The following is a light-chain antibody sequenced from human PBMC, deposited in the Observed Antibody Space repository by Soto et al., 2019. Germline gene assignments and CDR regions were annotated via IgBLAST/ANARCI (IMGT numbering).Light chain of an antibody. CDR2: NDD. CDR1: SSNIGSNI. J-gene: IGLJ3*02. V-gene: IGLV1-44*01. Sequence: QSVLSQPPSASGTPGQTVTISCSGRSSNIGSNIVNWYQQLPGTAPKLLIYNDDHRPSGVADRFSGSKSGTSASLAISGLQSEDEADYYCSAWDASLGAILSGGGTKLTVL. CDR3: SAWDASLGAIL.